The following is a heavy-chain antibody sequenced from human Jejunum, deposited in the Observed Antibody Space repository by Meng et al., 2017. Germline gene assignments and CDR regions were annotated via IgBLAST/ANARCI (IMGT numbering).Heavy chain of an antibody. V-gene: IGHV4-34*01. Sequence: QVQRQKWGAGLLKPSETLSLTCAIYGGSFNNYYWSWIRQPPGEGLEWIGEIHQSGSTNYNPSLKSRVTISVDSSKNQFFLDLSSVTAADTAVYYCASLSGSWSGADYWGQGTLVTVSS. CDR2: IHQSGST. D-gene: IGHD3-10*01. CDR1: GGSFNNYY. J-gene: IGHJ4*02. CDR3: ASLSGSWSGADY.